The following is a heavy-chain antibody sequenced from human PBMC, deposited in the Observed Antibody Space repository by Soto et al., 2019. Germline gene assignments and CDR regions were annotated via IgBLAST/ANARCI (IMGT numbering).Heavy chain of an antibody. J-gene: IGHJ4*02. D-gene: IGHD3-16*02. CDR1: GYTFTSYD. CDR3: ARGSGLHLEELSSPFDY. Sequence: ASVKVSCKASGYTFTSYDINWVRQATGQGLEWMGWMNPNSGNTGYAQKFQGRVTMTRNTSISTTYMELSSLRSEDTAVYYCARGSGLHLEELSSPFDYWGQGTLVTVAS. V-gene: IGHV1-8*01. CDR2: MNPNSGNT.